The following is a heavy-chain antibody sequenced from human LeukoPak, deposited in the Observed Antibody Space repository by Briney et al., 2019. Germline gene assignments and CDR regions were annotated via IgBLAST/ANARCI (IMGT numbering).Heavy chain of an antibody. CDR2: INPNSGGT. CDR1: GYTFTGYY. V-gene: IGHV1-2*04. J-gene: IGHJ6*02. CDR3: ARDQGGYDILAHYYGMDV. Sequence: ASVKVSCKASGYTFTGYYMHWVRQAPGQGLEWMGWINPNSGGTNYAQKFQGWVTMTRDTSISTAYMELSMLRSDDTAVYYCARDQGGYDILAHYYGMDVWGQGTTVTVSS. D-gene: IGHD3-9*01.